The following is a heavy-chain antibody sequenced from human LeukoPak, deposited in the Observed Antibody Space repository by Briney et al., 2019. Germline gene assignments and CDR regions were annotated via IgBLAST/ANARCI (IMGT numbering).Heavy chain of an antibody. CDR2: IYYSGST. CDR1: GGSISSSSYY. D-gene: IGHD4-17*01. Sequence: SETLSLTCTVSGGSISSSSYYWGWIRQPPGKGLEWIGSIYYSGSTFYNPSLKSRVTISVDTSKNQFSLKLSSVTAADTAVYYCAIDITTVTIDGWGQGTLVTVSS. CDR3: AIDITTVTIDG. V-gene: IGHV4-39*07. J-gene: IGHJ4*02.